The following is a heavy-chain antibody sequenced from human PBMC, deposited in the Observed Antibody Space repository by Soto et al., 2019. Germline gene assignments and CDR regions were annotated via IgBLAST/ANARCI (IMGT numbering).Heavy chain of an antibody. J-gene: IGHJ6*02. D-gene: IGHD1-7*01. CDR2: IDPSDSYT. CDR1: GYRFTSYW. Sequence: GESLKISCQGSGYRFTSYWISWVRQMPGKGLEWMGRIDPSDSYTNYSPSFQGHVTISADKSISTAYLQWSSLKASDTAMYYCARQSDWDWNYGPSYGMDVWGQGTTVTVSS. V-gene: IGHV5-10-1*01. CDR3: ARQSDWDWNYGPSYGMDV.